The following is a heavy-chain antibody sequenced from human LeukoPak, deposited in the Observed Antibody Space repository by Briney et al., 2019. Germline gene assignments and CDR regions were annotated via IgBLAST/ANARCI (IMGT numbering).Heavy chain of an antibody. D-gene: IGHD2-15*01. J-gene: IGHJ4*02. Sequence: ETLSLTCTVSGYSLSSGYYWGWIRQPPGKGLEWVANIKQDGSAKYYVDSVKGRFTISRDNAKNSLYLQMGSLRAEDTAVYYCARFSGRNWGQGTLVTVSS. CDR2: IKQDGSAK. CDR3: ARFSGRN. V-gene: IGHV3-7*01. CDR1: GYSLSSGYY.